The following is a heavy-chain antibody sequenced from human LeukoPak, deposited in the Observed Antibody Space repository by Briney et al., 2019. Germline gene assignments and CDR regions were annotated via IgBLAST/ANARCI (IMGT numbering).Heavy chain of an antibody. CDR2: IYSGGST. D-gene: IGHD3-3*01. V-gene: IGHV3-53*01. CDR3: ASCITIFGVVGPLRV. CDR1: GFTVSSNY. Sequence: GGFLRLSCAASGFTVSSNYMSWVRQAPGKGLEWVSVIYSGGSTYYADSVKGRFTISRDNSKNTLYLQMNSLRAEDTAVYYCASCITIFGVVGPLRVWGQGTLVTVSS. J-gene: IGHJ4*02.